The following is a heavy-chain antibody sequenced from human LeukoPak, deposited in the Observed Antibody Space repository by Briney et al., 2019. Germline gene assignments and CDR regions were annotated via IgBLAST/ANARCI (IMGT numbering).Heavy chain of an antibody. CDR2: IYPGDSDT. V-gene: IGHV5-51*01. CDR3: ARQKSSIAPMSLYYYGMDV. J-gene: IGHJ6*02. CDR1: GYSFTSYW. Sequence: GESLKISCEGSGYSFTSYWIGWVRQMPGKGLEWMGIIYPGDSDTRYSPSFQGQVTISADKSISTAYLQWSSLKASDTAMYYCARQKSSIAPMSLYYYGMDVWGQGTTVTVSS. D-gene: IGHD6-6*01.